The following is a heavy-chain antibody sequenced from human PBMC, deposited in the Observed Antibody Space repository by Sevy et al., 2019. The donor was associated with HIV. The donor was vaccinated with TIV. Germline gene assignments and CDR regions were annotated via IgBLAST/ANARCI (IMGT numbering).Heavy chain of an antibody. Sequence: GGSLRLSCAVSGFTFSNYGMHWVRQAPGKGLEWAAVIWYDGSDQKYTDSVKCRFIISRDDSKNTLYLQMNSLRAEDTAVYYYARGGHDLGALDIWGQGTMVTVSS. D-gene: IGHD2-21*02. V-gene: IGHV3-33*01. CDR3: ARGGHDLGALDI. J-gene: IGHJ3*02. CDR1: GFTFSNYG. CDR2: IWYDGSDQ.